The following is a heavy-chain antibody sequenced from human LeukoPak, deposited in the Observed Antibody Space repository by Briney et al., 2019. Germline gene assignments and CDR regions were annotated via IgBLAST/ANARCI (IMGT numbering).Heavy chain of an antibody. CDR3: ARHLSGVTGYTYGRGIDY. J-gene: IGHJ4*02. V-gene: IGHV3-48*03. CDR1: GFTFSNSE. CDR2: ISSSGSFI. D-gene: IGHD5-18*01. Sequence: GGSLRLSCAASGFTFSNSEMNWVRQAPGKGLEWLSYISSSGSFIYYADSVKGRFTISRDNAKNSVSLQMNSLRAEDTAVYYCARHLSGVTGYTYGRGIDYWGQGTLVTVSS.